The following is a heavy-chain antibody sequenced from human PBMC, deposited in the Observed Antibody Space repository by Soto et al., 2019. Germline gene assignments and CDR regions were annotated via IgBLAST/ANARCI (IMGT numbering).Heavy chain of an antibody. V-gene: IGHV3-30-3*01. CDR1: GFTFSSYA. CDR3: ARGGGAGDFWRGYRPAKGPFDY. J-gene: IGHJ4*02. CDR2: ISYDGSNK. D-gene: IGHD3-3*01. Sequence: QVQLVESGGGVVQPGRSLRLSCAASGFTFSSYAMHWVRQAPGTGLEWVAVISYDGSNKYYADSVKGHFTISSDNSKNTLYLQMNSVSGEDTAVYYCARGGGAGDFWRGYRPAKGPFDYWGEGTMVTVSS.